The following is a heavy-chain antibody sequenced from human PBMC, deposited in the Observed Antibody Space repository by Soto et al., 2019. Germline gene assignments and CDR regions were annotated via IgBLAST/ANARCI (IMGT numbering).Heavy chain of an antibody. V-gene: IGHV3-30*18. CDR1: GFTFSSYG. J-gene: IGHJ4*02. CDR3: AKNLWFDY. D-gene: IGHD3-10*01. Sequence: QVQLVESGGGVVQPGRSPRLSCAASGFTFSSYGMHWVRQAPGKGLEWVAVISYDGSNKYYADSVKGRFTISRDNSKNTLYLQMNSLRAEDTAVYYCAKNLWFDYWGQGTLVTVSS. CDR2: ISYDGSNK.